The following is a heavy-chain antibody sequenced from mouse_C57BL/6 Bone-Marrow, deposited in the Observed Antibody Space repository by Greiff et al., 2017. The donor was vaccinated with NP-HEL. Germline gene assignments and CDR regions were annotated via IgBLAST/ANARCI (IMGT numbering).Heavy chain of an antibody. Sequence: QVQLQQPGAELVKPGASVKLSCKASGYTFTSYWMQWVKQRPGQGLEWIGEIDPSDSYTNYNQKFKGKATLTVDTSSSTAYMQLSSLTSEDSAVYYCAPIYYYGSSYVYFDVWGTGTTVTVSS. D-gene: IGHD1-1*01. CDR3: APIYYYGSSYVYFDV. CDR2: IDPSDSYT. J-gene: IGHJ1*03. CDR1: GYTFTSYW. V-gene: IGHV1-50*01.